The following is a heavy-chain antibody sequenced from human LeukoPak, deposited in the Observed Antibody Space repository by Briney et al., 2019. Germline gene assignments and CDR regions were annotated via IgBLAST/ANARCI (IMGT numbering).Heavy chain of an antibody. J-gene: IGHJ4*02. D-gene: IGHD4-17*01. V-gene: IGHV4-59*01. Sequence: PSETLSLTCTVSGGSISSYYWSWIRQPPGKGLEXIGYIYYSGSTNYNPSLKSRVTISVDTSKNQFSLKLSSVTAADTAVYYCARERSDYGDYFDYWGQGTLVTVSS. CDR1: GGSISSYY. CDR2: IYYSGST. CDR3: ARERSDYGDYFDY.